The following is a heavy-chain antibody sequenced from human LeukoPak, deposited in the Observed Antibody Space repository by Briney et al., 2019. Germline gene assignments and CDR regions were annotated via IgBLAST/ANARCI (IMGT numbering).Heavy chain of an antibody. D-gene: IGHD2-2*01. J-gene: IGHJ1*01. CDR1: GGTFSSYA. CDR2: IIPIFGTA. V-gene: IGHV1-69*13. Sequence: GASVKVSCKASGGTFSSYAISWVRQAPGQGLEWMGGIIPIFGTANYAQKFQGRVTITADESTSTAYMELSSLRSEDTAVYYCARDYLYCSSTSCYPQCFQHWGQGTLVTVSS. CDR3: ARDYLYCSSTSCYPQCFQH.